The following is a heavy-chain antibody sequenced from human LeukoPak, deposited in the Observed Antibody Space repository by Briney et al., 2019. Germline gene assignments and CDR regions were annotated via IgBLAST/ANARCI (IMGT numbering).Heavy chain of an antibody. J-gene: IGHJ4*02. CDR2: MNPNSGNT. D-gene: IGHD2-2*01. Sequence: ASVKVSCKASGYTFTSYDINWVRQATGQGLEWMGWMNPNSGNTGYAQKFQGRITLTRNTSISTAYMELSSLRSEDTAVYYCAREGCSSTSCYFDYWGQGTLVTVSS. V-gene: IGHV1-8*01. CDR3: AREGCSSTSCYFDY. CDR1: GYTFTSYD.